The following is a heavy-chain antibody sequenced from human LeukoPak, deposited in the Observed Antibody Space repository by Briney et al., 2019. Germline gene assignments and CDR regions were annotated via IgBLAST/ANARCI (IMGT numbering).Heavy chain of an antibody. V-gene: IGHV4-59*01. D-gene: IGHD1-1*01. J-gene: IGHJ4*02. Sequence: SETLSLTCTVSGDSIIGYYGSWIRQPPGKGLEWIGYIHYSGSSNYNPSLQSRVTISVDTSRGHFSLKLSSATAADTAVYYCARGERLGPDFWGQGTLVTVSS. CDR1: GDSIIGYY. CDR2: IHYSGSS. CDR3: ARGERLGPDF.